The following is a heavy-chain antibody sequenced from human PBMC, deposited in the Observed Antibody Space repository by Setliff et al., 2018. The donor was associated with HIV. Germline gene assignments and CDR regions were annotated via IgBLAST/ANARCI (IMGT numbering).Heavy chain of an antibody. CDR2: IKPDAGGT. CDR3: ARDHVVCSGGTCRSEDPYYYYYMNL. Sequence: ASVKVSCKASGYTFTVYYMHWVRQAPGQGLEWMGWIKPDAGGTNYAQKFQGRVTMTMDTSITTAYMELSSLSSDDTAVYYCARDHVVCSGGTCRSEDPYYYYYMNLWGEGTTVTVSS. CDR1: GYTFTVYY. D-gene: IGHD2-15*01. J-gene: IGHJ6*03. V-gene: IGHV1-2*02.